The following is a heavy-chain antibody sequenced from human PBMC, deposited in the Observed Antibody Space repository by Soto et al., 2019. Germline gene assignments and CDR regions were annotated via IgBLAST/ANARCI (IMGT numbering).Heavy chain of an antibody. CDR1: GFTFSGYN. D-gene: IGHD1-26*01. V-gene: IGHV3-48*01. Sequence: GGSLRLSCVGSGFTFSGYNMNWVRQAPGKGLEWLSYINNSSSFIYYADSVEGRFTVSRNNAKNSLYLQVNSLRAEDTAVYYCARLPRERGPPYYYMDVWGKGTTVTVSS. CDR2: INNSSSFI. J-gene: IGHJ6*03. CDR3: ARLPRERGPPYYYMDV.